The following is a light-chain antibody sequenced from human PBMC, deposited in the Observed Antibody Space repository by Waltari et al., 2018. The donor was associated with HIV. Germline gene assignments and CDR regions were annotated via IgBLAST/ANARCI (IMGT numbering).Light chain of an antibody. V-gene: IGKV1-39*01. J-gene: IGKJ4*01. CDR2: AAS. CDR3: QQTYSTHTT. CDR1: QNISSY. Sequence: DIQMTQSPSSLSASVGDRVTIPCRASQNISSYLSWYQQKPGKGPNLLIYAASSLKSGAPSRFSGSGSGTNFTLTISSLQPEDFATYYCQQTYSTHTTFGGGSKVEIK.